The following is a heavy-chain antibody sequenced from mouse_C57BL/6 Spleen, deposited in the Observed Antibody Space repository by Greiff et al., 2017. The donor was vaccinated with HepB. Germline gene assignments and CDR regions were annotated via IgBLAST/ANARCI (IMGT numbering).Heavy chain of an antibody. Sequence: EVKLQESGGGLVKPGGSLKLSCAASGFTFSSYAMSWVRQTPEKRLEWVATISDGGSYTYYPDNVKGRFTISRDNAKSNLYLQMSHLKSEDTAMYYCARDLNGYSLYFDYWGQGTTLTVSS. V-gene: IGHV5-4*01. D-gene: IGHD2-3*01. J-gene: IGHJ2*01. CDR1: GFTFSSYA. CDR3: ARDLNGYSLYFDY. CDR2: ISDGGSYT.